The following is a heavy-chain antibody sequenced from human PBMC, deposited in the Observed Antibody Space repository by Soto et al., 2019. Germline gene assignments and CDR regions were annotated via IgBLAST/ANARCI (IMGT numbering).Heavy chain of an antibody. Sequence: EVHLVESGGVVVQPGGSLRLSCAASGFTFDDYTMHWVRQTPGKGLEWVSLITWDGGRTYYADSVKGRFTISRDNSTSSLYLQMNSLRTEDTAFYYCAKDFDMAMSNGYFDSWGQGTLVTVSS. V-gene: IGHV3-43*01. J-gene: IGHJ4*02. D-gene: IGHD2-8*01. CDR1: GFTFDDYT. CDR2: ITWDGGRT. CDR3: AKDFDMAMSNGYFDS.